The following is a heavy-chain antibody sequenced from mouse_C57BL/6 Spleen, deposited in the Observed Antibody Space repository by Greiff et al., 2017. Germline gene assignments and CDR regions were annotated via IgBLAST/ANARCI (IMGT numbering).Heavy chain of an antibody. J-gene: IGHJ2*01. CDR3: ARYDGNYDYFDY. Sequence: EVHLVESGGGLVQPGGSLSLSCAASGFTFTDYYMSWVRQPPGKALEWLGFIRNKANGYTTEYSASVKGRFTISRDNSQSILYLQMNALRAEDSATYYCARYDGNYDYFDYWGQGTTLTVSS. V-gene: IGHV7-3*01. D-gene: IGHD2-1*01. CDR1: GFTFTDYY. CDR2: IRNKANGYTT.